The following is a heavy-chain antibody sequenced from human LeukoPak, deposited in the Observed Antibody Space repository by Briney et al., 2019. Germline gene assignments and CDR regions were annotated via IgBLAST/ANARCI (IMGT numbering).Heavy chain of an antibody. Sequence: ASVKVSCTVSGYTLTELSMHWVRQAPGKGLEWMGGFDPEDGETIYAQKFQGRVTMTEDTSTDTAYMELSSLRSEDTAVYYCATYLSSSWPRWFDPWGQGTLVTVSS. CDR1: GYTLTELS. CDR2: FDPEDGET. D-gene: IGHD6-13*01. CDR3: ATYLSSSWPRWFDP. J-gene: IGHJ5*02. V-gene: IGHV1-24*01.